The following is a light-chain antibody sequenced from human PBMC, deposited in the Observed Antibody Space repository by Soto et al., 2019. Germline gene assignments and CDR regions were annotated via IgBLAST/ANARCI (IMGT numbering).Light chain of an antibody. J-gene: IGLJ1*01. CDR1: SGDVGAYDY. CDR3: CSHTGNNHHVV. CDR2: EVS. Sequence: QSALTQPHSASGSPGQSGTISCTGTSGDVGAYDYFSWYQQHPGKAPKLMIYEVSKRPSGVPDRFSGSKSGDTASLTVSGLQADDEADYYCCSHTGNNHHVVFGTGTKLTVL. V-gene: IGLV2-8*01.